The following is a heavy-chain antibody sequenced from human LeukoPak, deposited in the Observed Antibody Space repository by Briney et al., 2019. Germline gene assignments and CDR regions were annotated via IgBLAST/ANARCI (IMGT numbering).Heavy chain of an antibody. V-gene: IGHV3-48*01. CDR3: ARSRDWYADY. Sequence: QSGGSLRLSCAASGFAFNIYSMNWVRQAPGKGLEWISYMTGNSKTINYADSVKGRFTISRDNAENSLFLQMNDLRAEDTAIYFCARSRDWYADYWGQGSLVTVSS. CDR2: MTGNSKTI. J-gene: IGHJ4*02. CDR1: GFAFNIYS. D-gene: IGHD3-9*01.